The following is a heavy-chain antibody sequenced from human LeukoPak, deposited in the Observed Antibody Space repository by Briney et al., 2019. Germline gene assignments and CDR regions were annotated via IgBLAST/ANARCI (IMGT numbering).Heavy chain of an antibody. CDR3: ARHPFATPFDS. CDR1: GESFSGYY. V-gene: IGHV4-59*08. D-gene: IGHD2-15*01. J-gene: IGHJ4*02. CDR2: AYSSGHT. Sequence: KPSETLSLTCAVYGESFSGYYWSWIRQPPGKGLEWIGYAYSSGHTTYNSSLKSRVAMSLDTSKSQFSLRLSSVTAADTALYFCARHPFATPFDSWGPGTLVTVSS.